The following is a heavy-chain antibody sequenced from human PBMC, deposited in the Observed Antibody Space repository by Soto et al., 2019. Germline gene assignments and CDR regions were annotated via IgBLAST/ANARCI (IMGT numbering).Heavy chain of an antibody. Sequence: QLQLQESGPGLVKPSETLSLTCTVSGGSISSSSYYWGWIRQPPGKGLEWIGSIYYSGSTYYNPSLKSRVTISVDTSKNQFSLKLSSVTAADTAVYYCAISGDVVVPAAVGKNWGQGTLVTVSS. CDR2: IYYSGST. D-gene: IGHD2-2*01. V-gene: IGHV4-39*01. J-gene: IGHJ4*02. CDR3: AISGDVVVPAAVGKN. CDR1: GGSISSSSYY.